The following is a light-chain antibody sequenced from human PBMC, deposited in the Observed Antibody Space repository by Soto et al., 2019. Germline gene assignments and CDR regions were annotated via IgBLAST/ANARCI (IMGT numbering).Light chain of an antibody. Sequence: EIIMTQSPATLSVSPGEGATLSCRTSHSISTNLAWYQHKRGQSPRLLVYGASTRATGVPARFSGSGSGAEFTLSISSLQSEDFAVYYCQQYNNWPWTFGQGTKVEIK. V-gene: IGKV3-15*01. CDR2: GAS. CDR1: HSISTN. CDR3: QQYNNWPWT. J-gene: IGKJ1*01.